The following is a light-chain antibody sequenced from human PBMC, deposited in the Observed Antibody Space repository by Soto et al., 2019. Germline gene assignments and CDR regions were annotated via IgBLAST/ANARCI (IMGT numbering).Light chain of an antibody. J-gene: IGLJ2*01. CDR1: SSDVGGYNY. Sequence: QSVLTQPPSASGSPGQSVTISCTGTSSDVGGYNYVSWYQQHPGKVPKLMIFEVTKRPSGVPDRFFGSKSGNTASLTVSGLQAEDEADYYCSSYAGSNNFVVFGGGTKLTVL. CDR2: EVT. V-gene: IGLV2-8*01. CDR3: SSYAGSNNFVV.